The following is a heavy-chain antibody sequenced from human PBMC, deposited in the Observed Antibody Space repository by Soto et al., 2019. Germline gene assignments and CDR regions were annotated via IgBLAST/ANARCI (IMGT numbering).Heavy chain of an antibody. D-gene: IGHD4-17*01. CDR2: IWYDGSNK. CDR3: ARELSSSYGETLDY. CDR1: GFTFSSYG. Sequence: GGSLRLSCAASGFTFSSYGMHWVRQAPGKGLEWVAVIWYDGSNKYYADSVKGRFTISRDNSKNTLYLQMNSLRAEDTAVYYCARELSSSYGETLDYWGQGTLVTVSS. J-gene: IGHJ4*02. V-gene: IGHV3-33*01.